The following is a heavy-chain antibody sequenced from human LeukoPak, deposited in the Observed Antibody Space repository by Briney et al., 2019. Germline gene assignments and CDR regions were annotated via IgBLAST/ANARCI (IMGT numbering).Heavy chain of an antibody. CDR3: ARRRWLWNRAFDI. D-gene: IGHD5-24*01. CDR1: GYTFTGYY. V-gene: IGHV1-2*02. Sequence: ASVKVSCKASGYTFTGYYMHWVRQAPGQGLEWMGWINPNSGGANYAQKFQGRVTMTRDTSISTAYMELSRLRSDDTAVYYCARRRWLWNRAFDIWGQGTMVTVSS. J-gene: IGHJ3*02. CDR2: INPNSGGA.